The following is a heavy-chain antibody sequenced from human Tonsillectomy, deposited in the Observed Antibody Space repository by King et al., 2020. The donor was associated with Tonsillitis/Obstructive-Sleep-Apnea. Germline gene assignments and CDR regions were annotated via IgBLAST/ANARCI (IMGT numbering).Heavy chain of an antibody. V-gene: IGHV5-10-1*03. J-gene: IGHJ3*02. CDR3: ARQIYGGNSHDAFDI. D-gene: IGHD4-23*01. Sequence: VQLVESGAEVKKPGESLRISCKGSGYSFTSYWISWVRQMPGKGLEWMGRIDPSDSYTNYSPSFQGHVTISADKSLSTAYLQWSSLKASDTAMYYCARQIYGGNSHDAFDIWGQGTMVTVSS. CDR2: IDPSDSYT. CDR1: GYSFTSYW.